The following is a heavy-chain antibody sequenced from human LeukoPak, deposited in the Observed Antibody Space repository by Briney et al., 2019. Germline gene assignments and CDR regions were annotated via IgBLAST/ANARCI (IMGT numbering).Heavy chain of an antibody. CDR3: ARQGNTFYYYMDV. CDR1: GFTFSSYW. Sequence: GGSLRLSCAASGFTFSSYWMSWIRQAPGKGLEGVSYISSSGSTKYYADSVKGRFTISRDNAKNSLYLQMNSLRAEDTAVYYCARQGNTFYYYMDVWGKGTTVTVSS. D-gene: IGHD2/OR15-2a*01. V-gene: IGHV3-11*04. CDR2: ISSSGSTK. J-gene: IGHJ6*03.